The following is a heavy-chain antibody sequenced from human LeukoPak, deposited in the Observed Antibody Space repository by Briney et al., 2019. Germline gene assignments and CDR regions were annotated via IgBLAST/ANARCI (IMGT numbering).Heavy chain of an antibody. CDR3: ARGLGGSGSYSLTFDS. J-gene: IGHJ4*02. CDR2: ISAYNGNT. CDR1: GYTFTGYY. D-gene: IGHD1-26*01. Sequence: ASVKVSCKASGYTFTGYYMHWVRQAPGQGLEWMGWISAYNGNTKYAQKLQGRVTMTTDTSTSTAYMDLRSLRSDDTAVYYCARGLGGSGSYSLTFDSWGQGTLVTVSS. V-gene: IGHV1-18*04.